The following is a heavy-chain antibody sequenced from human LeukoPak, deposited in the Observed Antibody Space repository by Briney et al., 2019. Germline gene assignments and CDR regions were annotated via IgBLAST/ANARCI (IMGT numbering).Heavy chain of an antibody. J-gene: IGHJ5*02. CDR3: TRAGYCSSTSCLANWFDP. CDR2: IRSKAYGGTT. Sequence: GGSLRLSCTASGFTFGDYAMSWFRQAPGKGRGWVGFIRSKAYGGTTEYAASVKGRFTISRDDSKGIDYLQMNSLKTEDTAVYYCTRAGYCSSTSCLANWFDPWGQGTLVTVSS. CDR1: GFTFGDYA. D-gene: IGHD2-2*01. V-gene: IGHV3-49*03.